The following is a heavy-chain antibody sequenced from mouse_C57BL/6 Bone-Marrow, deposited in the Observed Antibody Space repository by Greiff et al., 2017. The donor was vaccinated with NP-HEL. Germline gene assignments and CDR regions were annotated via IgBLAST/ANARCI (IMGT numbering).Heavy chain of an antibody. CDR2: IWRGGST. CDR3: AKRGRTGKWYFDV. V-gene: IGHV2-5*01. CDR1: GFSLTSYG. J-gene: IGHJ1*03. Sequence: QVQLQQSGPGLVQPSQSLSIPCTVSGFSLTSYGVHWVRQSPGKGLEWLGVIWRGGSTDYNAAFMSRLSITKDNSKSQVFFKMNSLQADDTAIYYCAKRGRTGKWYFDVWGTGTTVTVSS. D-gene: IGHD4-1*01.